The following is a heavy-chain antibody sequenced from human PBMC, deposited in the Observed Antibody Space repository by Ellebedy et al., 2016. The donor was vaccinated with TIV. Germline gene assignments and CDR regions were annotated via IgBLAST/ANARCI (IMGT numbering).Heavy chain of an antibody. V-gene: IGHV3-7*03. J-gene: IGHJ4*02. Sequence: PGGSLRLSCAASGFPFSSLWMSWVRQAPGKGLEWVANTKEDGSEKYYVDSVRGRFTISRDNAKNSLYLQMNSLRAEDTAVYYCARGYDNTGFYDCPYDHWGQGTLVTVSS. CDR3: ARGYDNTGFYDCPYDH. CDR2: TKEDGSEK. D-gene: IGHD2-21*02. CDR1: GFPFSSLW.